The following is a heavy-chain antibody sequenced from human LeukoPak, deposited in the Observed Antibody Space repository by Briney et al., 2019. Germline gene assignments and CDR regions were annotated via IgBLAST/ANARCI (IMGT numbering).Heavy chain of an antibody. J-gene: IGHJ4*02. CDR2: IRYDGSNT. V-gene: IGHV3-30*02. CDR3: AKGPYYGSGSYDSY. D-gene: IGHD3-10*01. Sequence: GGSLRLSCAASGFTFSNFGMHWVRQAPGKGLEWVAFIRYDGSNTYYADSVKGRFTISRDNSKNTLYLQMNSLRAEDTAVYYCAKGPYYGSGSYDSYWGRGTLVTVSS. CDR1: GFTFSNFG.